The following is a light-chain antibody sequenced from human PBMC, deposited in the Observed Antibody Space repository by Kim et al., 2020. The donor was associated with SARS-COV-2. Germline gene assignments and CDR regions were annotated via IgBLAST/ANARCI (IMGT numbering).Light chain of an antibody. CDR3: QTWGSGIRV. Sequence: SAKHTCTLSIRHCSYAIEWHDQQPEKGPRYLMMVNSDGSHSKGAGIPDRFSGSSSGAARYLTISSLQSEDEADYYCQTWGSGIRVFGGGTKVTVL. V-gene: IGLV4-69*01. CDR1: IRHCSYA. J-gene: IGLJ3*02. CDR2: VNSDGSH.